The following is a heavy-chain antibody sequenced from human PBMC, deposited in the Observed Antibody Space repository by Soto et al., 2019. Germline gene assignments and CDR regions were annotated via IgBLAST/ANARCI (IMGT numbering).Heavy chain of an antibody. CDR2: ISSSSSYI. CDR3: ARDQISSSWYMGVWYFDL. Sequence: EVQLVESGGGLVKPGGSLRLSCAASGFTFSSYSMNWVRQAPGKGLEWVSSISSSSSYIYYADSVKGRFTISRDNAKNSLYLQMNSLRAEDTAVSYCARDQISSSWYMGVWYFDLWGRGTLVTVSS. CDR1: GFTFSSYS. V-gene: IGHV3-21*01. D-gene: IGHD6-13*01. J-gene: IGHJ2*01.